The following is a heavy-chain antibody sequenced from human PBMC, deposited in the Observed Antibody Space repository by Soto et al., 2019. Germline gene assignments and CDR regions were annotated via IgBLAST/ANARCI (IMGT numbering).Heavy chain of an antibody. CDR1: GGSISSYY. CDR3: ARVISRGRFLEWLPDY. CDR2: FFYSGTT. V-gene: IGHV4-59*01. Sequence: SETLSLTCTVSGGSISSYYWSWIRQPPGKGLDWIGFFFYSGTTNYTPSLKSRFTFSLDTSKNHFSLKLSSVTAAATAVYYGARVISRGRFLEWLPDYWGQGTLLTVSS. D-gene: IGHD3-3*01. J-gene: IGHJ4*02.